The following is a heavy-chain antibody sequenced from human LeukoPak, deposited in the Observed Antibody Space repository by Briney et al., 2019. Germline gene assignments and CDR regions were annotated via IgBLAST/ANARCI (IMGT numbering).Heavy chain of an antibody. V-gene: IGHV3-23*01. Sequence: GGSLRLSCAASGFTFTSYTMDWVRQAPGKGLEWVSAISGAADTYYADSVKGRFTISRDNSKNTLYLQMNSLRAEDTAVYYCATEPHDFWSGYYTPGDYWGQGTLVTVSS. J-gene: IGHJ4*02. CDR3: ATEPHDFWSGYYTPGDY. CDR1: GFTFTSYT. CDR2: ISGAADT. D-gene: IGHD3-3*01.